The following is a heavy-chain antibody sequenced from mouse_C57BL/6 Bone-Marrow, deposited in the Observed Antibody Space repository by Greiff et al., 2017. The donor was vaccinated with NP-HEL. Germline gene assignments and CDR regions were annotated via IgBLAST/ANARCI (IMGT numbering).Heavy chain of an antibody. D-gene: IGHD1-1*01. CDR2: INPNNGGT. CDR3: ARGGFITTVVAPDYYAMDY. V-gene: IGHV1-18*01. CDR1: GYTFTDYN. J-gene: IGHJ4*01. Sequence: EVQPQQSGPELVKPGASVKIPCKASGYTFTDYNMDWVKQSHGKSLEWIGDINPNNGGTIYNQKFKGKATLTVDKSSSTAYMELRSLTSEDTAVYYCARGGFITTVVAPDYYAMDYWGQGTSVTVSS.